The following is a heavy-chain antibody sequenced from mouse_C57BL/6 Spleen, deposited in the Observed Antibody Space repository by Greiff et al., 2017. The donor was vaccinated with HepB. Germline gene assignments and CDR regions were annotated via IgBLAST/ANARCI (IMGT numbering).Heavy chain of an antibody. CDR2: IDPETGGT. CDR3: TTGYAMDY. CDR1: GYTFTDYE. V-gene: IGHV1-15*01. J-gene: IGHJ4*01. Sequence: QVQLQQSGAELVRPAPSVTLSCKASGYTFTDYEMRWVKQTPVHGLEWIGAIDPETGGTAYNQKFKGKAILTADKSSSTAYMELRSLTSEASAVYYCTTGYAMDYWGQGTSVTVSS.